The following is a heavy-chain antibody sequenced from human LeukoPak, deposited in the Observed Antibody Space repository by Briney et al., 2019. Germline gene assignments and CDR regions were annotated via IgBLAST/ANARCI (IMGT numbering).Heavy chain of an antibody. J-gene: IGHJ4*02. V-gene: IGHV4-59*01. D-gene: IGHD3-3*01. Sequence: SETLSLTCTVSGGSISSYYWSWIRQPPGKGLERIGYIYYSGSTSYNPSLKSRVTISVDTSKNQFSLKLSSVTAADTAVYYCARAKYYDFWSGQEYYFDYWGQGTLVAVSS. CDR2: IYYSGST. CDR1: GGSISSYY. CDR3: ARAKYYDFWSGQEYYFDY.